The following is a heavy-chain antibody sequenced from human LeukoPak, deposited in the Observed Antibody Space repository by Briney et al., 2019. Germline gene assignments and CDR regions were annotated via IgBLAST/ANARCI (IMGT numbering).Heavy chain of an antibody. Sequence: GGSLRLSCAASGFTFSSYAMHWVRQAPGKGLEWVAVVSFDGSNNYSADSVKGRFTISRDNAKNSLYLQMNSLRAEDTAVYYCARDFATYYFDYWGQGTLVTVSS. D-gene: IGHD1-26*01. CDR1: GFTFSSYA. V-gene: IGHV3-30*03. CDR2: VSFDGSNN. J-gene: IGHJ4*02. CDR3: ARDFATYYFDY.